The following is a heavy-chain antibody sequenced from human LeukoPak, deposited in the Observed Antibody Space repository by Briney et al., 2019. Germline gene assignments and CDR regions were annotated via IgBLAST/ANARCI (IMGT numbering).Heavy chain of an antibody. Sequence: GASVKVSCKASGYTFTGYYMHWVRQAPGQGLEWMGWINPNSGGTNYAQKFQGRVTMTRDTSIGTAYMELSRLRSDDTAVYYCARETYSNILTGTDYWGPGTLVTVSS. CDR2: INPNSGGT. CDR1: GYTFTGYY. CDR3: ARETYSNILTGTDY. D-gene: IGHD3-9*01. V-gene: IGHV1-2*02. J-gene: IGHJ4*02.